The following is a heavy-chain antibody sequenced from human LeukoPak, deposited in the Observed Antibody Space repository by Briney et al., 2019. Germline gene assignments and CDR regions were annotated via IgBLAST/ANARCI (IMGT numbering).Heavy chain of an antibody. CDR2: IKQDGSEK. J-gene: IGHJ3*02. V-gene: IGHV3-7*01. CDR1: GFTFSGCG. Sequence: GGSLRLSCAASGFTFSGCGMYWVRQAPGKGLEWVANIKQDGSEKYYVDSVKGRFTISRDNAKNSLYLQMNSLRAEDTAVYYCARGGSGYVPEDAFDIWGQGTMVTVSS. D-gene: IGHD3-22*01. CDR3: ARGGSGYVPEDAFDI.